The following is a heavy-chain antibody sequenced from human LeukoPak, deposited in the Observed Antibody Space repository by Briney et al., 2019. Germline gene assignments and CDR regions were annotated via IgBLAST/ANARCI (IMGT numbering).Heavy chain of an antibody. Sequence: PGGSLRLSCAASGFTFSTYGMHWVRQAPGKGLEWVAVISSDGTNKYYADSVKGRFTISRDNSKNTLYLQMNSLRAEDTAVYYCARYIVVVPAARAGWFDPWGQGTLVTVSS. CDR1: GFTFSTYG. J-gene: IGHJ5*02. D-gene: IGHD2-2*01. CDR2: ISSDGTNK. CDR3: ARYIVVVPAARAGWFDP. V-gene: IGHV3-30*03.